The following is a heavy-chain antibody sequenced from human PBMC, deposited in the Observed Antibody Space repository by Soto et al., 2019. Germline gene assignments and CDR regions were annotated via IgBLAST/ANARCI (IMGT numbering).Heavy chain of an antibody. Sequence: QLQLQESGPGLVKPSETLSLTCSVSGDSINSDNYYWGWIRQPPGKGLEWIGSIYYRGNTYYNPSLNNRVTISLDKSKSQFSLKLNSVTAADSAVYFCARLEGLATISYYFDYWGQGTLVTVSS. CDR1: GDSINSDNYY. CDR3: ARLEGLATISYYFDY. J-gene: IGHJ4*02. V-gene: IGHV4-39*01. D-gene: IGHD3-9*01. CDR2: IYYRGNT.